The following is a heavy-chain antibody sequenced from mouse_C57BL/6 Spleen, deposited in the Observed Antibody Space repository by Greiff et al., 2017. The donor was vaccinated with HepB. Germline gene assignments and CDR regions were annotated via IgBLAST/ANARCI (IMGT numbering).Heavy chain of an antibody. D-gene: IGHD1-1*01. CDR1: GFTFSSYA. Sequence: DVMLVESGGGLVKPGGSLKLSCAASGFTFSSYAMSWVRQTPEKRLEWVATISDGGSYTYYPDNVKGRFTISRDNAKNNLYLQMSHLKSEDTAMYYCAREGSNYWYFDVWGTGTTVTVSS. CDR3: AREGSNYWYFDV. V-gene: IGHV5-4*01. J-gene: IGHJ1*03. CDR2: ISDGGSYT.